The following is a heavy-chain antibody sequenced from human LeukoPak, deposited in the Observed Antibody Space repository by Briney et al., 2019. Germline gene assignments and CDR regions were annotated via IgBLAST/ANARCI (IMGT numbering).Heavy chain of an antibody. D-gene: IGHD4-17*01. J-gene: IGHJ4*02. Sequence: PGGSLRLSCAASGFSFSVYWMHWVRQAPGEGPVWVSRIKTDGSITDYADFVKGRFTISRDDAKNLLYLDMNSLRAEDTAVYYCARGHTAVTRHFDFWGQGTLVTVSS. CDR3: ARGHTAVTRHFDF. CDR2: IKTDGSIT. CDR1: GFSFSVYW. V-gene: IGHV3-74*01.